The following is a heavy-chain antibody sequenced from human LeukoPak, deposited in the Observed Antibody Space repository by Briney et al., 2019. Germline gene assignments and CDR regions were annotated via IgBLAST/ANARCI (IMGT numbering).Heavy chain of an antibody. CDR1: GYTFTSYR. CDR2: INSYNGNT. J-gene: IGHJ6*03. Sequence: ASVQVSCKASGYTFTSYRISWVRQAPGQGLEWMGWINSYNGNTNYAQKLQGRVTMTTDTSTSTAYMELRSLRSDDTAVYYCARDSAYCSGGSCYDDYYYYYMDVWGKGTTVTVSS. D-gene: IGHD2-15*01. CDR3: ARDSAYCSGGSCYDDYYYYYMDV. V-gene: IGHV1-18*01.